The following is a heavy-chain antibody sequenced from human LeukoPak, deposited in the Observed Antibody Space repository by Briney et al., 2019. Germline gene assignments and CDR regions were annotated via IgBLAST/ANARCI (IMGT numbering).Heavy chain of an antibody. Sequence: GGSLRLSCAASGFTFSDYCMSWIRQAPGKGLEWVSYISCSGSNIYYTDSVKGRFTISRDNAKNSLYLQMNSLRAEDTAVYYCTRDGSSSWPYYFDYWGQGTLVTVSS. CDR2: ISCSGSNI. CDR3: TRDGSSSWPYYFDY. V-gene: IGHV3-11*04. J-gene: IGHJ4*02. CDR1: GFTFSDYC. D-gene: IGHD6-13*01.